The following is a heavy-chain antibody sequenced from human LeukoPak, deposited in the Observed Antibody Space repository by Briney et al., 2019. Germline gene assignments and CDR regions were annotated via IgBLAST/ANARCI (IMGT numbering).Heavy chain of an antibody. CDR1: GGSISSYY. D-gene: IGHD1-1*01. J-gene: IGHJ6*02. CDR2: IYYGGST. Sequence: SETLSLTCTVSGGSISSYYWSWIRQPPGKGLEWIGYIYYGGSTNHNPSLNSRVTISVDTSKNQFSLKLSSVTAADTAVYYCAREGRAGTTGWYYYYGMDVWGQGTTVTVSS. V-gene: IGHV4-59*01. CDR3: AREGRAGTTGWYYYYGMDV.